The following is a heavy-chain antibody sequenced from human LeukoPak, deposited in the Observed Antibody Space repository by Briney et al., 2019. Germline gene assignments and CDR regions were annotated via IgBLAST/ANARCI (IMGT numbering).Heavy chain of an antibody. J-gene: IGHJ6*02. D-gene: IGHD6-13*01. Sequence: PGGSLRLSCAASGFTFSSYWMHWVRQAPGKGLVWVSRINSDGSSTSYADSVKGRFTISRDNAKNTLYLQMNSLRAEDTAVYYCARDPLIAAAGGYGMDVWGQGTTVTVSS. V-gene: IGHV3-74*01. CDR1: GFTFSSYW. CDR3: ARDPLIAAAGGYGMDV. CDR2: INSDGSST.